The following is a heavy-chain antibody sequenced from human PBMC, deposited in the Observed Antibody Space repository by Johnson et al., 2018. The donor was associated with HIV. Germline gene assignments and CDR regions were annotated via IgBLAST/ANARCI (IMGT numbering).Heavy chain of an antibody. V-gene: IGHV3-53*02. J-gene: IGHJ3*02. D-gene: IGHD2-21*02. CDR2: ISSGDRT. CDR3: ASLAYCGGDCYRTYHDAFDI. CDR1: GFTVSSNY. Sequence: VQLVETGGGLIQPGGSLRLSCAASGFTVSSNYMTWVRQAPGKGLEWVSVISSGDRTYYADSVKGRFIISRDNSKNTLYLQMNSLKTEDTAVYYCASLAYCGGDCYRTYHDAFDIWGQGTMVTVSS.